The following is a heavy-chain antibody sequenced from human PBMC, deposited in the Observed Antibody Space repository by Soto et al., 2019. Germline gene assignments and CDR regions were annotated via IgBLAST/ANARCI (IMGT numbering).Heavy chain of an antibody. CDR3: ARDNWNYVSAFDI. J-gene: IGHJ3*02. V-gene: IGHV3-33*01. CDR2: IWSDGSNK. D-gene: IGHD1-7*01. Sequence: GGSLRLSCAASGFTFSSDGIHWVRQAPGKGLEWVAVIWSDGSNKYYADSVKGRFTISRDNSKNTLYLQMNSLRAEDTAVYYCARDNWNYVSAFDIWGQGTMVTVSS. CDR1: GFTFSSDG.